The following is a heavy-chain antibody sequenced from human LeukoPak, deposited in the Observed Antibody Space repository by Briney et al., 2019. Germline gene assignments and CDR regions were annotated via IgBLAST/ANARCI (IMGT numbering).Heavy chain of an antibody. CDR2: ISGGGGST. D-gene: IGHD5-18*01. J-gene: IGHJ4*02. CDR1: GFTISSYA. V-gene: IGHV3-23*01. CDR3: AKLIIADPAMVMSECFVY. Sequence: PGGSLRRSCAASGFTISSYAMSWLRQAPGKGLEWVSAISGGGGSTYYADSVKGRFTISRDNSKNTLYPQMNSLRAEDTAVYYCAKLIIADPAMVMSECFVYWGQGTLVTVSS.